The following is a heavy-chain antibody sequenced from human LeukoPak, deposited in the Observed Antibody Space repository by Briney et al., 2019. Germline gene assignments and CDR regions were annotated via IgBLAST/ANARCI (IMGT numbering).Heavy chain of an antibody. V-gene: IGHV3-30*02. J-gene: IGHJ4*02. CDR2: IRYDGSNK. D-gene: IGHD3-22*01. CDR1: GFTFSSYG. Sequence: QSGGSLRLSCAASGFTFSSYGMHWVRQTPGKGLEWVAFIRYDGSNKYYADSVKGRFTISRDNSKNTLYLQMNSLRAEDTAVYFCAKDQFYDSSGVFDYWGQGTLVTVSS. CDR3: AKDQFYDSSGVFDY.